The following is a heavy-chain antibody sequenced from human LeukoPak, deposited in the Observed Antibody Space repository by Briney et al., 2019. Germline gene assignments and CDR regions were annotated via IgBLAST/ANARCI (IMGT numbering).Heavy chain of an antibody. D-gene: IGHD3-22*01. CDR2: INIDGTSI. V-gene: IGHV3-74*01. CDR3: AKDPTNYYDSSEGFDY. Sequence: GGSLRLSCGATGFTISNFWMHWVRQAPGKGLVWVSRINIDGTSISYADSVKGRFTISRDNAKNTLYLQMNSLRAEDTAVYYCAKDPTNYYDSSEGFDYWGQGTLVTVSS. CDR1: GFTISNFW. J-gene: IGHJ4*02.